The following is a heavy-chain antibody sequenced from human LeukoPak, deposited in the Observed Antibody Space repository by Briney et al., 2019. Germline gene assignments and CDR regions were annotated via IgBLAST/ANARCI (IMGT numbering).Heavy chain of an antibody. J-gene: IGHJ4*02. CDR2: IYSGGST. CDR3: AKTLVVTPRSFDY. V-gene: IGHV3-53*01. Sequence: GGSLRLSCAASGFTVSSNYMSWVRQAPGKGLEWVSVIYSGGSTYYADSVKGRFTISRDNSKNTLYLQMNSLRAEDTAVYYCAKTLVVTPRSFDYWGQGTLATVSS. D-gene: IGHD2-15*01. CDR1: GFTVSSNY.